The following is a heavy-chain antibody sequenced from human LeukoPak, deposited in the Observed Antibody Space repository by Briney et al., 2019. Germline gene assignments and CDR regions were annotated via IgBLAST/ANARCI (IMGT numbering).Heavy chain of an antibody. CDR2: ISSSGTII. Sequence: PGGSLRLSCTASGFTFSSYEMNWVRQAPGKGLEWVSHISSSGTIIYYADSVKGRFTISRDNSKNTLYLQMNSLRVEDTAVYYCARDRNYYGSGTPNNWFDPWGQGTLVTVSS. V-gene: IGHV3-48*03. CDR3: ARDRNYYGSGTPNNWFDP. J-gene: IGHJ5*02. D-gene: IGHD3-10*01. CDR1: GFTFSSYE.